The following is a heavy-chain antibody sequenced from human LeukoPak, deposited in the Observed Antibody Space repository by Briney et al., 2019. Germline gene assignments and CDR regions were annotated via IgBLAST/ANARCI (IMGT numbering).Heavy chain of an antibody. V-gene: IGHV5-51*01. D-gene: IGHD3-10*01. J-gene: IGHJ4*02. CDR2: IYPGDSDT. CDR3: ARPYGSGSSAYYFDY. Sequence: GESLKTSCKGSGYSFTSYWIGWVRQMPGKGLEWMGIIYPGDSDTRYSPSFQGQVTISADKSISTAYLQWSSLKASDTAMYYCARPYGSGSSAYYFDYWGQGTLVTVSS. CDR1: GYSFTSYW.